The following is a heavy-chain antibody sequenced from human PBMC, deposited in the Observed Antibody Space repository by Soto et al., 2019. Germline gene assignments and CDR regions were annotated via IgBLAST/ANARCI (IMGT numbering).Heavy chain of an antibody. CDR3: ATQWVSGWPYSYYYHGMDV. J-gene: IGHJ6*02. CDR2: SHPGASDT. CDR1: GYSFTSYW. V-gene: IGHV5-51*01. Sequence: QSLTVSSKGSGYSFTSYWFGWVRQMQGKGLERMGLSHPGASDTRYSRSFQGQVTISADKSISTAYLRWSSLKASGTAMYHCATQWVSGWPYSYYYHGMDVWGQGTTVTVSS. D-gene: IGHD6-19*01.